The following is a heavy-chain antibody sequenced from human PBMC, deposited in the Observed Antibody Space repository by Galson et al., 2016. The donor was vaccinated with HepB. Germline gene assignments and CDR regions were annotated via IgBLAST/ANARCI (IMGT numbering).Heavy chain of an antibody. CDR3: ARITRSAVDI. J-gene: IGHJ3*02. CDR1: GYSFTGYY. CDR2: INPNSGGT. Sequence: SVKVSCKASGYSFTGYYIHWVRQAPGQGLEWMGWINPNSGGTNYAQRFQGGVTMTRDASRSTVYMELRRLRSDDTALYFCARITRSAVDIWGQGTMVTVSS. D-gene: IGHD2-2*01. V-gene: IGHV1-2*02.